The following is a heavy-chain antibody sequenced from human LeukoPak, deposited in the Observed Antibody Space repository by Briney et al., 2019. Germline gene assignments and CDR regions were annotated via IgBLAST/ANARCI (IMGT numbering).Heavy chain of an antibody. CDR2: ISSNGGST. Sequence: GGSLRLSCAASGFTFSSYAMHWVRQAPGKGLEYVSAISSNGGSTYYANSVKGRFTISRDNSKNTLYLQMGSLRAEDLAVYYCARDSGIRYSGSYELDYWGQGTLVTVSS. CDR1: GFTFSSYA. V-gene: IGHV3-64*01. D-gene: IGHD1-26*01. J-gene: IGHJ4*02. CDR3: ARDSGIRYSGSYELDY.